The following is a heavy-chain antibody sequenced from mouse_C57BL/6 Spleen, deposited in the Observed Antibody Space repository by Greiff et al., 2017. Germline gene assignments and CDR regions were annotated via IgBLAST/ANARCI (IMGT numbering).Heavy chain of an antibody. Sequence: QVQLKESGAELVRPGASVKLSCKASGYTFTGYCINWVKQRTGQGLEWIARIYPRSGNTYYNEKLKGKATLTAEKSSSTAYMQLSSLTSEDSAVYFCARGRFYDYDWWFAYWGQGTLVTVSA. CDR1: GYTFTGYC. D-gene: IGHD2-4*01. J-gene: IGHJ3*01. CDR2: IYPRSGNT. CDR3: ARGRFYDYDWWFAY. V-gene: IGHV1-76*01.